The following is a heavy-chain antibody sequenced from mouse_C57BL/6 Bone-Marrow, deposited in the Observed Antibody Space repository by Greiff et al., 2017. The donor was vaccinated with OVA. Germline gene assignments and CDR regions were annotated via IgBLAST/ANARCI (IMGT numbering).Heavy chain of an antibody. CDR2: INPNYGTT. J-gene: IGHJ3*01. CDR1: GYSFTDYN. Sequence: EVKLQESGPELVKPGASVKISCKASGYSFTDYNMNWVKQSNGKSLEWIGVINPNYGTTSYNQKFKGKATLTVDQSSSTAYMQLNSLTSEDSAVYYCALYYDYDPPFAYWGQGTLVTVSA. CDR3: ALYYDYDPPFAY. V-gene: IGHV1-39*01. D-gene: IGHD2-4*01.